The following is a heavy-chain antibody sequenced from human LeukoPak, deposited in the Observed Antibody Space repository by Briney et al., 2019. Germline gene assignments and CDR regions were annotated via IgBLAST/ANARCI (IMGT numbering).Heavy chain of an antibody. Sequence: PGRSLRLSCAASGFTFSSYGMHWVRQAPGKGLEWVAVIWYDGSNRYYADSVKGRFTISRDNSKNTLYLQLNSLRAEDTAVYYCARGKREVLNTQVFDYWGQGTLGTVSS. CDR2: IWYDGSNR. CDR3: ARGKREVLNTQVFDY. V-gene: IGHV3-33*01. CDR1: GFTFSSYG. J-gene: IGHJ4*02. D-gene: IGHD1-26*01.